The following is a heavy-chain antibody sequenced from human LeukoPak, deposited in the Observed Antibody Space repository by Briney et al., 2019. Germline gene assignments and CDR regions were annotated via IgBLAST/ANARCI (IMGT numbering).Heavy chain of an antibody. CDR2: INPNSGGT. Sequence: ASVKVSCKASGYTFTGYYMHWVRQAPGQGPEWMGWINPNSGGTNYAQKFQGRVTMTRDTSISTAYMELSRLRSDDTAVYYCARDPLLSFLYDSSGYSYAFDIWGQGTMVTVSS. V-gene: IGHV1-2*02. J-gene: IGHJ3*02. D-gene: IGHD3-22*01. CDR1: GYTFTGYY. CDR3: ARDPLLSFLYDSSGYSYAFDI.